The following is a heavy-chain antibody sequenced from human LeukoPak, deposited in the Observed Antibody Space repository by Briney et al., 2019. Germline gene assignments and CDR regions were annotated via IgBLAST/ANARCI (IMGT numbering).Heavy chain of an antibody. J-gene: IGHJ4*02. CDR3: ARTPGYRYCLRYFGY. V-gene: IGHV4-59*01. CDR1: GGSISSYY. Sequence: SETLSLTCTVSGGSISSYYWSWLRQPPGKGLEWIGYIYYSGSTNYNPSLKSRVTISVDTSKNQFSLKLSSVTAADTAVYYCARTPGYRYCLRYFGYWGQGTRVSVSS. D-gene: IGHD5-18*01. CDR2: IYYSGST.